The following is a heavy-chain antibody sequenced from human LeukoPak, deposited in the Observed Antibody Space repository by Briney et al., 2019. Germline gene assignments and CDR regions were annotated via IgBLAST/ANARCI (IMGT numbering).Heavy chain of an antibody. CDR1: GFTFDDYA. Sequence: PGGSLRLSCAASGFTFDDYAMHWVRQAPGKGLEWVSGISWNSGSIGYADSVKGRFTISRDNAKNSLYLQMNSLRAEDTAVYYCARVNSSSSWYSYYYGMDVWGQGTTVTVSS. D-gene: IGHD6-13*01. V-gene: IGHV3-9*01. CDR2: ISWNSGSI. J-gene: IGHJ6*02. CDR3: ARVNSSSSWYSYYYGMDV.